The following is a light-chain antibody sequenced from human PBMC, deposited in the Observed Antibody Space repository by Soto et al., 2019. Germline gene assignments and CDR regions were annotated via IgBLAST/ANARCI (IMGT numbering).Light chain of an antibody. J-gene: IGLJ2*01. CDR3: SSYTSGATPSVV. CDR2: GVT. Sequence: QSALAQPPSASGSPGQSVTISCTGSGSDIGAYNFVSWYQQHPGKAPKLMIFGVTERPSGVPDRFSGSKSGNTASLTVSGLQADDEAVYYCSSYTSGATPSVVFGGGTKLTVL. CDR1: GSDIGAYNF. V-gene: IGLV2-8*01.